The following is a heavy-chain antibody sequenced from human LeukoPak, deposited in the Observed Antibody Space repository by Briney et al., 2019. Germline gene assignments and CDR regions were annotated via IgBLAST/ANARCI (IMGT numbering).Heavy chain of an antibody. V-gene: IGHV3-7*01. CDR2: IKQDGSEK. J-gene: IGHJ3*02. CDR1: GFTYSSYW. CDR3: ASLVGATFSPTDAFDI. D-gene: IGHD1-26*01. Sequence: PGGSLRLSCAASGFTYSSYWMSWVRQAPGKGLEWVANIKQDGSEKYYVDSVKGRFTISRDNAKNSLYLQMNSLRAEDTAAYYCASLVGATFSPTDAFDIWGQGTMVTVSS.